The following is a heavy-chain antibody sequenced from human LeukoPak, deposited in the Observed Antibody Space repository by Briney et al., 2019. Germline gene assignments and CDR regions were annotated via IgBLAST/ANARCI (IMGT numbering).Heavy chain of an antibody. Sequence: PGRSLRLSCVASGFTFNFYGMHWVRQAPGKGLEWLAFISYDGNNKYYGDSVKGRFTVSKDNSKNTVFLQMGSLRVEDTAVFYCAKGAYYYDSSAQYFFDYWGQGTLVTVSS. CDR1: GFTFNFYG. CDR3: AKGAYYYDSSAQYFFDY. J-gene: IGHJ4*02. CDR2: ISYDGNNK. V-gene: IGHV3-30*18. D-gene: IGHD3-22*01.